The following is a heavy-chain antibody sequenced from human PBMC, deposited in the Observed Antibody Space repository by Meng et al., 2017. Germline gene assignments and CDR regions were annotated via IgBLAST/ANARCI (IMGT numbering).Heavy chain of an antibody. J-gene: IGHJ4*02. Sequence: SETLSLTCTVSGYSISSGYYWGWIRQPPGKGLEWIGSIYHSGSTYYNPSLKSRVTMSVDTSKNQFSLNLSSVTAADTAVYYCARDLVMGGEWAFDYWGQG. CDR2: IYHSGST. D-gene: IGHD2-8*02. CDR1: GYSISSGYY. V-gene: IGHV4-38-2*02. CDR3: ARDLVMGGEWAFDY.